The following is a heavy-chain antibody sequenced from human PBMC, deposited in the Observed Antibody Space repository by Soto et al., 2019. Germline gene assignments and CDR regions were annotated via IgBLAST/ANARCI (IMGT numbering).Heavy chain of an antibody. CDR2: ISDSGGAT. V-gene: IGHV3-23*01. Sequence: EVQLLESGGGLVQPGGSLRLSCAASRFTFSSYAMSWVRQAPGKGLEWVSAISDSGGATYYADSVKGRFTIFRDDSKNTLYLQMTSLGAEDTAVFYCAKGGGNFHEGFDIWGQGTMVTVSS. J-gene: IGHJ3*02. CDR3: AKGGGNFHEGFDI. D-gene: IGHD2-21*02. CDR1: RFTFSSYA.